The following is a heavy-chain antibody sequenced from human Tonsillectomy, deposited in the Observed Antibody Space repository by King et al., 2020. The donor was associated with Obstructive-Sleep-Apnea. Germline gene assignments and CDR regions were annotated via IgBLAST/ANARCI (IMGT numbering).Heavy chain of an antibody. CDR1: GYTFTSYY. CDR3: ARAPDYYDSSGYSGAEYFQH. J-gene: IGHJ1*01. V-gene: IGHV1-46*01. CDR2: INPSGGST. D-gene: IGHD3-22*01. Sequence: QLVQSGAEVKKPGASVKVSCKASGYTFTSYYMHWVRQAPGQGLEWMGIINPSGGSTSYAQKFQGRVTMTRDTSTSTVYMELSSLRSEDTAVYYCARAPDYYDSSGYSGAEYFQHWGQGTLVTVSS.